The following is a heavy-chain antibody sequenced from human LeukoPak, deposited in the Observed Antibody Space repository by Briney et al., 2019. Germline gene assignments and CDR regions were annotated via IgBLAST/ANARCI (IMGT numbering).Heavy chain of an antibody. CDR2: IYYSGTT. Sequence: SETLSLTCTVSGGSISGYYWSWIRQPPGKGLEWIGYIYYSGTTKYSPSLTSRVTISVDASKNQFSLKLNSVTAADTAVYYCARAGLPAADRQRYYMDVWGKGTTVTVSS. D-gene: IGHD2-2*01. J-gene: IGHJ6*03. CDR1: GGSISGYY. V-gene: IGHV4-59*08. CDR3: ARAGLPAADRQRYYMDV.